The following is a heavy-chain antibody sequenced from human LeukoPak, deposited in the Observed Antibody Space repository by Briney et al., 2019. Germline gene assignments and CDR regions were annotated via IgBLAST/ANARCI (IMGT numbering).Heavy chain of an antibody. CDR1: GYSFTTYW. D-gene: IGHD5-24*01. V-gene: IGHV5-51*01. CDR3: ARGKYGYNYDC. CDR2: IHPGDSDT. Sequence: GESLKISCKTSGYSFTTYWIGWVRQMPGKGLEWMGVIHPGDSDTRYSPSFQGQVTISADKSISTAYLQWSGLKASDTAMYYCARGKYGYNYDCWGQGTLVTVSS. J-gene: IGHJ4*02.